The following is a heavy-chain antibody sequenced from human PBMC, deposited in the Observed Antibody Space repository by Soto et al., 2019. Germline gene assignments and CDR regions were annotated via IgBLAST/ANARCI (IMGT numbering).Heavy chain of an antibody. CDR1: GGSISSGGYY. D-gene: IGHD3-3*02. J-gene: IGHJ6*02. V-gene: IGHV4-31*03. CDR3: ARAPLISIFFAYGMDV. Sequence: QVQLQESGPGLVKPSQTLSLTCTVSGGSISSGGYYWTWIRQHPGKGLEWIGYIYYSEKTYYNPSLKSRVTISVDMSKNQFALKLSSVTAADTAVYYCARAPLISIFFAYGMDVWGQGTTVTVSS. CDR2: IYYSEKT.